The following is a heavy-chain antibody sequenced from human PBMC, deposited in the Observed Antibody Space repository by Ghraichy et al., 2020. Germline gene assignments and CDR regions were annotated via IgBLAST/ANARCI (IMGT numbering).Heavy chain of an antibody. D-gene: IGHD3-9*01. J-gene: IGHJ5*02. Sequence: SETLSLTCTVSGGSISSSNYYWGWIRQPPGKGLEWIGSIYYSGSTYYSPSLKHRVTISVDTSKNQFSPRLSSVTTADTAVYYCTKTYYDILTASFDPWGQGTLVTVSS. V-gene: IGHV4-39*01. CDR1: GGSISSSNYY. CDR3: TKTYYDILTASFDP. CDR2: IYYSGST.